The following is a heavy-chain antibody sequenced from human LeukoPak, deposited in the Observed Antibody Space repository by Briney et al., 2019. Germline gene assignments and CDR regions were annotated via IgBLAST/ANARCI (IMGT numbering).Heavy chain of an antibody. CDR1: GYTFTICY. CDR2: INPSGGST. D-gene: IGHD1-20*01. Sequence: GPSVEVSCKASGYTFTICYKQWVREAPGQGLEWMGIINPSGGSTSYAQKFQGRVTITADKSTSTAYMELSSLRSEDTAVYYCARVNNWAFDYWGQGTLVTVSS. V-gene: IGHV1-46*01. CDR3: ARVNNWAFDY. J-gene: IGHJ4*02.